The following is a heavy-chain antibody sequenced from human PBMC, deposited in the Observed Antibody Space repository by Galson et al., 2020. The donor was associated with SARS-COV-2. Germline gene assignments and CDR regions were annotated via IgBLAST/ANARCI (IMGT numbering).Heavy chain of an antibody. CDR1: GFTFSIYA. CDR2: IIGSGDST. D-gene: IGHD3-22*01. Sequence: GESLKISCTASGFTFSIYAMSWVRQAPGRGLEWVSGIIGSGDSTDYADSVRGRFTISRDNSKNTLYLQMNSLRVEDTAVYYCTKDFARYRIVRGLWGQGTLVTVSS. CDR3: TKDFARYRIVRGL. V-gene: IGHV3-23*01. J-gene: IGHJ4*02.